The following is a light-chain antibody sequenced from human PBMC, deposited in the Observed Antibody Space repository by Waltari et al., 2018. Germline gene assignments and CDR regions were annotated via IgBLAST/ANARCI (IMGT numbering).Light chain of an antibody. CDR2: DGT. CDR3: CAYGTSYTLL. J-gene: IGLJ2*01. Sequence: SALTQPASVSGSRGQSITISCTGLSDDYDIPNFVSWYHQLPDKAPKLIIYDGTQRPSCVAPRFAASTAGRAASVTIAGRQADDEADYFCCAYGTSYTLLFGGGTRLTVL. CDR1: SDDYDIPNF. V-gene: IGLV2-23*03.